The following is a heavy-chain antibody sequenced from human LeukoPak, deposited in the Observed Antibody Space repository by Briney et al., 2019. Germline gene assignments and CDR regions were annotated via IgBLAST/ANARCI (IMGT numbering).Heavy chain of an antibody. J-gene: IGHJ4*02. V-gene: IGHV3-53*01. CDR2: IYSGGST. CDR3: ARDRGWLQSDY. CDR1: GFTFSSYA. Sequence: GGSLRPSCAASGFTFSSYAMSWVRQAPGKGLEWVSVIYSGGSTYYADSVKGRFTISRDNSKNTLYLQMNSLSAEDTAVYYCARDRGWLQSDYWGQGALVTVSS. D-gene: IGHD5-24*01.